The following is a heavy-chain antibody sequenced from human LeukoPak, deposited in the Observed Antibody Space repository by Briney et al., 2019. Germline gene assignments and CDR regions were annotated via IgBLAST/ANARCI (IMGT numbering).Heavy chain of an antibody. CDR3: AKDLSWSFDY. V-gene: IGHV3-30*04. Sequence: GRSLRLSCAASGFTFSSYAMHWVRQAPGKGLEWVAVISYDGSNKYYADSVKGRFTISRDNSKNTVYLQMNSLRAEDTAVYYCAKDLSWSFDYWGQGTLVTVSS. CDR1: GFTFSSYA. CDR2: ISYDGSNK. D-gene: IGHD6-13*01. J-gene: IGHJ4*02.